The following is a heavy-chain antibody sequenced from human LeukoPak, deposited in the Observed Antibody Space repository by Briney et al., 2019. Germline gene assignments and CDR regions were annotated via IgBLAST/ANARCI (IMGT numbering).Heavy chain of an antibody. CDR1: GGSFSGYY. D-gene: IGHD5-24*01. Sequence: ASETLSLTCAVYGGSFSGYYWNWIRQPPGKGLEWVSVISGSGDNTYYADSVKGRFTISRDNFKNTLYLQMNSLRAEDTALYYCTKRPSTDGYNSWGQGTLVT. J-gene: IGHJ5*02. CDR3: TKRPSTDGYNS. CDR2: ISGSGDNT. V-gene: IGHV3-23*01.